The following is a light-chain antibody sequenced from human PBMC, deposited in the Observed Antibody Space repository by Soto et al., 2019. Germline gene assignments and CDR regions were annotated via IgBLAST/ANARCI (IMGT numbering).Light chain of an antibody. J-gene: IGKJ1*01. CDR1: QNINGW. Sequence: GDRVTITCRASQNINGWLAWYQQKPGKAPKLLIYEASTLERGVPSRFGGSGSGTEFTLTISSLQSDDFGTYYSQHYAAYYWTFGQGTKV. V-gene: IGKV1-5*03. CDR2: EAS. CDR3: QHYAAYYWT.